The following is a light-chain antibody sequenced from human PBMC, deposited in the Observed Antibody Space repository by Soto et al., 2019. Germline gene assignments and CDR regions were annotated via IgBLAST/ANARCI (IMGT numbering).Light chain of an antibody. V-gene: IGLV2-23*02. CDR3: CSYAGGRRPYV. J-gene: IGLJ1*01. CDR1: TSDVGSYDL. Sequence: QSALTQPASVSGSPGQSITISCTGTTSDVGSYDLVSWYQQHPGKAPKIMIYEVSKRPSGDSNRFSGSKSGNTASLTNSGLQAEDEADYYCCSYAGGRRPYVFGTGTKLTFL. CDR2: EVS.